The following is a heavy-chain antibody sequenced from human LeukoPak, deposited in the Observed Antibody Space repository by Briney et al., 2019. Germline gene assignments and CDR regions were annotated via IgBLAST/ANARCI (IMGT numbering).Heavy chain of an antibody. CDR3: AARGYSGYDYDDY. V-gene: IGHV3-74*01. CDR1: GFTFSSYW. D-gene: IGHD5-12*01. J-gene: IGHJ4*02. CDR2: IITDGSST. Sequence: GGSLRLSCAASGFTFSSYWMHWVRQAPGKGLVWVSRIITDGSSTTYADSVRGRFTISRDNAKNTLYLQMNSLRAEDTAVYYCAARGYSGYDYDDYWGQGTLVTVSS.